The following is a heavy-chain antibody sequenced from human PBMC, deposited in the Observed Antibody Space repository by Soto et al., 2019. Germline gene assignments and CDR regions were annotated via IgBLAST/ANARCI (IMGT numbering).Heavy chain of an antibody. V-gene: IGHV2-5*02. D-gene: IGHD2-15*01. CDR1: GFSLSTSGVG. CDR2: IYWDDDK. Sequence: QITLKESGPTLVKPTQTLTLTCTFSGFSLSTSGVGVAWXXXXXXXXXEWLALIYWDDDKRYRPSLESRLTITKDTSKNQVVLTMTNMDSVDTATYYCAYLPCSGGSCYWFSFSGMDVWGQGTTVTVSS. J-gene: IGHJ6*02. CDR3: AYLPCSGGSCYWFSFSGMDV.